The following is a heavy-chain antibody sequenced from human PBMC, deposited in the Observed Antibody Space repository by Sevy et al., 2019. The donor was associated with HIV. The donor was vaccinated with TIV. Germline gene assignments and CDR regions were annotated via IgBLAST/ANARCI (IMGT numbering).Heavy chain of an antibody. CDR2: ISQTYDGSKK. J-gene: IGHJ4*02. D-gene: IGHD3-22*01. CDR1: GFTFGSYT. CDR3: ARDNSGYFFFDY. Sequence: SCAASGFTFGSYTLHWVRQAPGKGLEWVALISQTYDGSKKYYIDSVQGRFTISRDNSKNTLYLQMDSLRPEDTAVYYCARDNSGYFFFDYWGQGTLVTVSS. V-gene: IGHV3-30-3*01.